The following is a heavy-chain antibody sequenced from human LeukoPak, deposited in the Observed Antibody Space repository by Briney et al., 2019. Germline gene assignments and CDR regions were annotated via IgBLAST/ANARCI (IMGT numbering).Heavy chain of an antibody. CDR1: GYSFTSYW. J-gene: IGHJ2*01. D-gene: IGHD5-12*01. CDR2: IYPGDSDT. CDR3: ARRSRYSGSNWHFDL. Sequence: GESLKISCKGSGYSFTSYWIGWVRQMPGKGLEWMGIIYPGDSDTRYSPSFQGQVTISADRSISTAYLQWSSLKASDTAMYYCARRSRYSGSNWHFDLWGRGTLVTVSS. V-gene: IGHV5-51*01.